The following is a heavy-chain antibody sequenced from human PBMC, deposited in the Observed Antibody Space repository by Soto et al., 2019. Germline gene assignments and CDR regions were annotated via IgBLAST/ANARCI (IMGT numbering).Heavy chain of an antibody. V-gene: IGHV3-48*02. CDR1: GFTFSSYR. J-gene: IGHJ4*02. CDR2: ISTGSSAI. CDR3: ARSERYNSGFDY. Sequence: PGGSLRLSGAACGFTFSSYRINWVRQAPWKGLEWLSYISTGSSAIYYADSVKGRFTISRDNDKNSLYLQMNSLRDEDTAVYYCARSERYNSGFDYFGQGTLVTFSS. D-gene: IGHD6-19*01.